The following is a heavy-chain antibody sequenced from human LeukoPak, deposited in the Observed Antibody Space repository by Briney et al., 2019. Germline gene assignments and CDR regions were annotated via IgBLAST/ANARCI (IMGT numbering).Heavy chain of an antibody. CDR2: IKSKTDGGTT. J-gene: IGHJ6*03. CDR1: GFTFSNAW. CDR3: TTFLVGATDYYYYMDV. Sequence: GGSLRLSCAASGFTFSNAWMSWVRQAPGKGLEWVGRIKSKTDGGTTDYAAPVKGRFTISRDDSKNTLYLQMNSLKTEDTAVYHCTTFLVGATDYYYYMDVWGKGTTVTVSS. V-gene: IGHV3-15*01. D-gene: IGHD1-26*01.